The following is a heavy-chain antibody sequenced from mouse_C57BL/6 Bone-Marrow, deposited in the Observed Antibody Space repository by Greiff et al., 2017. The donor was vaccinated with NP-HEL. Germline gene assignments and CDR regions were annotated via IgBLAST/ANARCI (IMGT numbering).Heavy chain of an antibody. CDR1: GYTFTDYY. D-gene: IGHD1-1*01. Sequence: EVQLQQSGPELVKPGASVKISCKASGYTFTDYYMNWVKQSHGKSLEWIGDINPNNGGTSYNQKFKGKATLTVDKSSSTAYMELRSLTSEDSAVYYCARRILTTVVADFDVWGTGTTVTVSS. CDR3: ARRILTTVVADFDV. J-gene: IGHJ1*03. CDR2: INPNNGGT. V-gene: IGHV1-26*01.